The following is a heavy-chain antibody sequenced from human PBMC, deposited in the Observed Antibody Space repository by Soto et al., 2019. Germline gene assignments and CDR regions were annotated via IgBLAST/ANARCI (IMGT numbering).Heavy chain of an antibody. J-gene: IGHJ5*02. CDR1: GYSFITYY. Sequence: QVQLVQSGAEVKKPGASVKVSCKASGYSFITYYLHWVRQAPGQGLEWLGIIDPSDGYTFYAEKFQGRLTMTSETSTSTVFMEVTRLESADTAIYFCARVGIKKTNDFSSGYYNWFDTWGQGTLVTVSS. D-gene: IGHD3-3*01. CDR3: ARVGIKKTNDFSSGYYNWFDT. V-gene: IGHV1-46*01. CDR2: IDPSDGYT.